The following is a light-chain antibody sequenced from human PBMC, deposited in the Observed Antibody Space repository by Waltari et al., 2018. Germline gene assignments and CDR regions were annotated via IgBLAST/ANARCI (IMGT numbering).Light chain of an antibody. CDR1: SSNIGNYF. CDR2: DNN. CDR3: ETWDNSLTAVV. J-gene: IGLJ2*01. V-gene: IGLV1-51*01. Sequence: QSVLTQPPSVSAAPGQKVTISCSGSSSNIGNYFVSWYHQLPGATPKLLIYDNNKRPSGIPDRFSASKSGTSAILDITALQIGDEADYYCETWDNSLTAVVFGGGTKLTVL.